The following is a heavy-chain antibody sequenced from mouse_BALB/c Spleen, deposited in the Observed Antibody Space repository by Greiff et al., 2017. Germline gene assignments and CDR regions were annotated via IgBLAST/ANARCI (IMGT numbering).Heavy chain of an antibody. J-gene: IGHJ4*01. CDR3: ASYYGSSYAMDY. CDR2: INPSNGRT. D-gene: IGHD1-1*01. V-gene: IGHV1S81*02. CDR1: GYTFTSYR. Sequence: QVQLKQPGAELVKPGASVKLSCKASGYTFTSYRMHWVKQRPGQGLEWIGEINPSNGRTNYNEKFKSKATLTVDKSSSTAYMQLSSLTSEDSAVYYGASYYGSSYAMDYWGQGTSVTVSS.